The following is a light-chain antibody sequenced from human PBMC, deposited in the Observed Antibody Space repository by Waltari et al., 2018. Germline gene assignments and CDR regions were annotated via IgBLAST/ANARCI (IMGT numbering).Light chain of an antibody. J-gene: IGLJ2*01. Sequence: SSELTQDPAVSVALGQTVRITCQGDSLRSYYASWYQQKPGQAPVLVIYGKNNRPSGIPDRFPCSSSGNTASFTITGAQAEDEADYYCNSRDSSGNHLEVFGGGTKLTVL. CDR1: SLRSYY. V-gene: IGLV3-19*01. CDR2: GKN. CDR3: NSRDSSGNHLEV.